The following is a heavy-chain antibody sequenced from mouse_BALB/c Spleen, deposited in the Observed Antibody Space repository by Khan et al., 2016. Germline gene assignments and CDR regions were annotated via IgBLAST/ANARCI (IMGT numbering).Heavy chain of an antibody. CDR1: GYTFTSYW. V-gene: IGHV1-7*01. D-gene: IGHD2-1*01. CDR2: INPSTGYT. J-gene: IGHJ2*01. Sequence: VQLQESGAELANPGASVKMSCKASGYTFTSYWMHWVKQRPGQGLEWIGYINPSTGYTEYNQKFKDKATLTAAKSSSTAYMQLSSLNSEDSAVDYCARSNGNYYDNWGKGTTLTVAS. CDR3: ARSNGNYYDN.